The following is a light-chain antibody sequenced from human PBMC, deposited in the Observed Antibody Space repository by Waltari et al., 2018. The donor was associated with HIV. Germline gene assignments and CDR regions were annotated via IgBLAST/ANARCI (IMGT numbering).Light chain of an antibody. Sequence: LVSPVRSLPVYPGGTVSLTGQSITAAVTSGDSTYWFQQKPCQAPRTLIFDTTNKHSWTTSRFSSSLIGAKAALTLSGAQPEDEAEYYCLLSYSGARLFGGGTKLTVL. CDR3: LLSYSGARL. J-gene: IGLJ2*01. CDR2: DTT. CDR1: TAAVTSGDS. V-gene: IGLV7-46*01.